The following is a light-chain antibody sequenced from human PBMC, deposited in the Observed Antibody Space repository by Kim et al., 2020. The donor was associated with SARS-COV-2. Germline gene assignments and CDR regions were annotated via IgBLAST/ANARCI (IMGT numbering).Light chain of an antibody. CDR1: QSIGRW. CDR3: QQYNTYSGT. V-gene: IGKV1-5*03. Sequence: DVQMTQSPSTLSASVGDRVTLTCRASQSIGRWLAWYQQKPGQAPTLLIYQASTLHTGVSSRFSGSGSGTEFTLTISSLQPDDLAPSYCQQYNTYSGTFGQGTKVDIK. J-gene: IGKJ1*01. CDR2: QAS.